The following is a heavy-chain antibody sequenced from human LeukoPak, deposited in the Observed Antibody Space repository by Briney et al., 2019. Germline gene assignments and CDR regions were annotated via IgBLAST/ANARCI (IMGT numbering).Heavy chain of an antibody. Sequence: PGGSLRLSCAASGFTFGTYSMNWVRQAPGEGLEWVSSVSSSSSYIYYADSLKGRFTISRDNAKNSLYLQMNSLRAEDTAVYYCARTQLNCYYYYMDVEGKGTTVTVSS. J-gene: IGHJ6*03. D-gene: IGHD2-2*01. CDR3: ARTQLNCYYYYMDV. CDR1: GFTFGTYS. V-gene: IGHV3-21*01. CDR2: VSSSSSYI.